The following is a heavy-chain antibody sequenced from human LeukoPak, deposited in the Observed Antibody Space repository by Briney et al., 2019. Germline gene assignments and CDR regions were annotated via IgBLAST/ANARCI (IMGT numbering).Heavy chain of an antibody. V-gene: IGHV4-4*07. CDR3: ARENSGSYREFDY. J-gene: IGHJ4*02. D-gene: IGHD1-26*01. CDR1: RGSISSYY. CDR2: IYTSGST. Sequence: SETLSLTCTVSRGSISSYYWSWIRQPAGKGLGWIGRIYTSGSTNYNASLKSRVSMSVDTSKNQFSLKLSSVTAADTAVFYCARENSGSYREFDYWGQGTLVTVSS.